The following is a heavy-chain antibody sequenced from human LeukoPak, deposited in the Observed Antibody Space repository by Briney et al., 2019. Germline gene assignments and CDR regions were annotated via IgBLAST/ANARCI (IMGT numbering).Heavy chain of an antibody. J-gene: IGHJ4*02. V-gene: IGHV1-46*01. CDR2: INPSGGST. D-gene: IGHD1-1*01. Sequence: ASVKVSCKASGYTFTTYYIHWVRQAPGQGLEWMGFINPSGGSTSYAQKFQGRVTMTRDTSTSTVYMELSSLRSEDTAVYYCARNVGSGLDYWGQGTLVTVSS. CDR1: GYTFTTYY. CDR3: ARNVGSGLDY.